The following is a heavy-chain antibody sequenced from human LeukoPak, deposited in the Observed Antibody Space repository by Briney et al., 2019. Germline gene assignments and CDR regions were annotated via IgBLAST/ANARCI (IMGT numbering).Heavy chain of an antibody. CDR3: AKEDLPRSYFLFFDY. J-gene: IGHJ4*02. CDR2: ISYDGSNK. CDR1: GFTFSSYG. Sequence: GGSLRLSCAASGFTFSSYGMHWVRQAPGKGLEWVAVISYDGSNKYYADSVKGRFTISRDNSKNTLYLQMNSLRAEDTAVYYCAKEDLPRSYFLFFDYWGQGTLVTVSS. D-gene: IGHD1-26*01. V-gene: IGHV3-30*18.